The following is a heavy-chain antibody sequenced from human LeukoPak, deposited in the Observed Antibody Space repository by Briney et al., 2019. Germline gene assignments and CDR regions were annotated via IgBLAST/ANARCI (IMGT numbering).Heavy chain of an antibody. V-gene: IGHV3-30-3*01. CDR3: ARGGSGSYYNLPQH. D-gene: IGHD3-10*01. CDR2: ISYDGSNK. CDR1: GFTFSNYA. Sequence: GGSLRLSCAASGFTFSNYAMHWVRQAPGKGLEWVAVISYDGSNKYYADSVKGRFTISRDNSKNTLYLQMNSLRAEDTAVYYCARGGSGSYYNLPQHWGQGTLVTVSS. J-gene: IGHJ1*01.